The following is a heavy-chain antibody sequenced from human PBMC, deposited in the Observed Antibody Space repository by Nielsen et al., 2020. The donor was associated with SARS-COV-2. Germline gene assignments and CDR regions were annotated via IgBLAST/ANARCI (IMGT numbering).Heavy chain of an antibody. CDR3: ARGQAVDV. CDR2: IYYSGST. CDR1: GGSISSSSYY. V-gene: IGHV4-39*07. Sequence: SETLSLTCTVSGGSISSSSYYWGWIRQPPGKGLEWIGSIYYSGSTYYNPSLKSRVTISVDTSKNQFSLKLSSVTAADTAVYYCARGQAVDVWGQGTTVTVSS. D-gene: IGHD2-15*01. J-gene: IGHJ6*02.